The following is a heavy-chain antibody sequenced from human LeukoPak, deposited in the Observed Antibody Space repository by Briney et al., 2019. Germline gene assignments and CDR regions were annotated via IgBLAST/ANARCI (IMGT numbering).Heavy chain of an antibody. J-gene: IGHJ2*01. CDR3: ARDRKWGSSWQKYWYFDL. V-gene: IGHV1-69*05. D-gene: IGHD6-13*01. Sequence: ASVKVSCKASGGTFSSYAISWVRQAPGQGLEWVGGIIPIFGTANYAQKFQGRVTITTDESTSTAYMELSSLRSEDTAVYYCARDRKWGSSWQKYWYFDLWGRGTLVTVSS. CDR1: GGTFSSYA. CDR2: IIPIFGTA.